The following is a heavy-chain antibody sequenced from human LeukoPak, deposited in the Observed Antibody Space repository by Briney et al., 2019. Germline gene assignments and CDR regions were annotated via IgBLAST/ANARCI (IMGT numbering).Heavy chain of an antibody. Sequence: SETLSLTCSVSGGSISTYYWSWIRQTPGKGLEQIGYIYNSGSTNYNPSLEGRVTMSIDTSKNQFSLKPSSVTAADTAVYYCTRGGYYEPIDSWGQGTLVTVSS. CDR2: IYNSGST. D-gene: IGHD3-22*01. CDR3: TRGGYYEPIDS. CDR1: GGSISTYY. J-gene: IGHJ4*02. V-gene: IGHV4-59*01.